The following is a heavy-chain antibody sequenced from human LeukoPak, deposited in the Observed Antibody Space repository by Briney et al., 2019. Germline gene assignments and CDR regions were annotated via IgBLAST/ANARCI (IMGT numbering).Heavy chain of an antibody. CDR1: GGSISSYY. CDR3: ARALGVYYYYYGMDV. D-gene: IGHD7-27*01. CDR2: IYYSGST. Sequence: SETLSLTCTVSGGSISSYYWSWIRQPPGKGLEWIGYIYYSGSTNYNPSLKSRVTIPVDTSKNQFSLKLSSVTAADTAVYYCARALGVYYYYYGMDVWGQGTTVTVSS. J-gene: IGHJ6*02. V-gene: IGHV4-59*08.